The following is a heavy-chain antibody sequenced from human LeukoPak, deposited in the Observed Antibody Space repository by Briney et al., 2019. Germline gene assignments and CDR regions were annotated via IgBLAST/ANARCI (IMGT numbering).Heavy chain of an antibody. J-gene: IGHJ4*02. Sequence: GGSLRHSCAASGFTVSSNYMSWVRQAPGKGLEWVSVIYSGGSTYYPDSVKGRFTISRDNSKNTLYLQMNSLRAEDTAVSYCARDALSGSYDYWGQGTLVTVSS. CDR3: ARDALSGSYDY. CDR2: IYSGGST. D-gene: IGHD1-26*01. CDR1: GFTVSSNY. V-gene: IGHV3-66*02.